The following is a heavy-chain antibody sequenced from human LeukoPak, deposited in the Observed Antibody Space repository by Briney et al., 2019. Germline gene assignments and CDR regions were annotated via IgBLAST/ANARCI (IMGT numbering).Heavy chain of an antibody. D-gene: IGHD2-2*02. CDR2: INHSGST. CDR1: GGSLSGYY. Sequence: SETLSLTCAVYGGSLSGYYRSWIRQPPGKGLEWIGEINHSGSTNYNPSLKSRVTISVDTSKNQFSLKLGSVTAADTAVYYCARIPHRGIYCSSTSCYRDPYYYGMDVWGQGTTVTVSS. J-gene: IGHJ6*02. V-gene: IGHV4-34*01. CDR3: ARIPHRGIYCSSTSCYRDPYYYGMDV.